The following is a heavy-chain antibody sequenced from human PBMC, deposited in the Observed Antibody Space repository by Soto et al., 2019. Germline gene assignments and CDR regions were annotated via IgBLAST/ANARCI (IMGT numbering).Heavy chain of an antibody. Sequence: PGGSLRLSCAASGFTFSSCAMGSVRQAPGKGLEWVSGISGNGGSTYYADSVKGRFTISRDTSKNTLYLQMDSLRAEDTAVYYCAKIKEQLIRCAPDIWGQGSMVTVSS. CDR2: ISGNGGST. V-gene: IGHV3-23*01. CDR3: AKIKEQLIRCAPDI. D-gene: IGHD4-17*01. CDR1: GFTFSSCA. J-gene: IGHJ3*02.